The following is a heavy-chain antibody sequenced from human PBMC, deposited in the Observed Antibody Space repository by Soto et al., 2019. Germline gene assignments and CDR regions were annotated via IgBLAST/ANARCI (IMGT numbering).Heavy chain of an antibody. CDR3: ARVGAYDSSGYYYSRGGWYCDL. Sequence: QLQLQESGSGLVKPSQTLSLTCAVSGGSISSGGYSWSWIRQPPGKGLEGIGYIYHSGSTYYNPSLKSRVPISVDRSKQQFSLKLSSVTVAGTAVYYCARVGAYDSSGYYYSRGGWYCDLWGRGCLVTVSS. CDR1: GGSISSGGYS. CDR2: IYHSGST. V-gene: IGHV4-30-2*01. J-gene: IGHJ2*01. D-gene: IGHD3-22*01.